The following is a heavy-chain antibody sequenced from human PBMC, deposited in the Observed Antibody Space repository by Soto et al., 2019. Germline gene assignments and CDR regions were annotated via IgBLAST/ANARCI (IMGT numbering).Heavy chain of an antibody. CDR2: INPATGAA. J-gene: IGHJ3*02. D-gene: IGHD3-3*01. V-gene: IGHV1-2*02. CDR1: GYPVTAYY. CDR3: ARGGGVGVAGSAAFDM. Sequence: QLHLVQSGAVVKKPGASVTVSCSASGYPVTAYYMHWVRQAPGRGLEWMGGINPATGAAKYTQTFQGRVTMTRATSPSTVFMELSGLPHEDTAVFFCARGGGVGVAGSAAFDMWGQGTLVTVSS.